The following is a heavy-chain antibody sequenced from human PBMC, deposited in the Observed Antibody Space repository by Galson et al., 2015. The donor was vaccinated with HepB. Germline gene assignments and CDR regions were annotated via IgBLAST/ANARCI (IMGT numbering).Heavy chain of an antibody. J-gene: IGHJ5*02. Sequence: SLRLSCAASGFTFSSYWMSWIRQAPGKGLEWVANIKQDGSEKYYVDSVKGRFTISRDNAKNSLYLQMNSLRAEDTAVYYCARTGGYDENWFAPWGQGTLVTVSS. V-gene: IGHV3-7*01. D-gene: IGHD5-12*01. CDR1: GFTFSSYW. CDR3: ARTGGYDENWFAP. CDR2: IKQDGSEK.